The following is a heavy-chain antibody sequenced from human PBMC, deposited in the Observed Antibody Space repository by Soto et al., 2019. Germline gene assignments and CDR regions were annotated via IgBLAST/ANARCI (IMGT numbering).Heavy chain of an antibody. D-gene: IGHD2-2*01. CDR2: IIPIFGTA. CDR3: ARLVVPAAMHSGITPYYYYYGMEV. V-gene: IGHV1-69*13. J-gene: IGHJ6*02. Sequence: SVKVSCKASGGTFSSYAISWVRQAPGQGLEWMGGIIPIFGTANYAQKLQGRVTITADESTSTAYMELSSLRSEDTAVYYCARLVVPAAMHSGITPYYYYYGMEVWGQGTTVTV. CDR1: GGTFSSYA.